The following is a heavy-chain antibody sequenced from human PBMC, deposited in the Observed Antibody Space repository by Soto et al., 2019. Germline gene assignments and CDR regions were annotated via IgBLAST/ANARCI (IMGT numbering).Heavy chain of an antibody. CDR2: IYYSGRT. V-gene: IGHV4-59*01. D-gene: IGHD2-2*02. Sequence: PSETLSLTCTVSGGSISSYYWSWIRQHPGKGLEWIGYIYYSGRTNYNPSLKSRVTISVDTSKNQFSLKLSSVTAADTAVYYCARGYCSSTSCYIWDNWFDPWGQGTLVTVSS. J-gene: IGHJ5*02. CDR3: ARGYCSSTSCYIWDNWFDP. CDR1: GGSISSYY.